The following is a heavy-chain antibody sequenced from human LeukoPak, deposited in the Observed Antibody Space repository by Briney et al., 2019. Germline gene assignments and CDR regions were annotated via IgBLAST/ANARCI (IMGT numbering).Heavy chain of an antibody. D-gene: IGHD5-18*01. CDR3: STGIRVDTAMVGTDY. J-gene: IGHJ4*02. Sequence: PGGSLRLSCAASGFTFTNAWMSWVRQAPGKGLEWVGCIKSKTDGGTTDYAAPVKGRFTISRDDSKNTLYLQMNSLKTEDTAVYYCSTGIRVDTAMVGTDYWGQGTLVTVSS. CDR2: IKSKTDGGTT. V-gene: IGHV3-15*01. CDR1: GFTFTNAW.